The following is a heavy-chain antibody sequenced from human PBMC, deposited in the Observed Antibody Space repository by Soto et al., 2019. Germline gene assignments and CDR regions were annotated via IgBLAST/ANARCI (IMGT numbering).Heavy chain of an antibody. CDR1: GDSITSHHW. CDR2: IHHSGST. Sequence: QVQLQESGPGLVKPAGTLSLTCAVSGDSITSHHWWTWVRQPPGKGLEWIGEIHHSGSTNYNPSLKGRVTLSVDKSSNQFSLSLRSVTDADTAVYFCAWGPDLAGTRPAGYFPHWGQGTLITVSS. J-gene: IGHJ1*01. V-gene: IGHV4-4*01. CDR3: AWGPDLAGTRPAGYFPH. D-gene: IGHD3-16*01.